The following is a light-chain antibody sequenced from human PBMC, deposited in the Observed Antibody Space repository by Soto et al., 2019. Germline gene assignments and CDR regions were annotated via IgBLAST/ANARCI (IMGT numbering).Light chain of an antibody. V-gene: IGKV3-15*01. CDR1: QSVNSY. J-gene: IGKJ4*01. CDR2: GAS. Sequence: ETVMTQSPATLSVSPGERATLSCRAGQSVNSYLAWYQQKPGQAPRLLIRGASARATGIPARCSGSGAGTEFTLTSSSLQAEDVAVYYWQQYNQWPLTFGGGTKLEI. CDR3: QQYNQWPLT.